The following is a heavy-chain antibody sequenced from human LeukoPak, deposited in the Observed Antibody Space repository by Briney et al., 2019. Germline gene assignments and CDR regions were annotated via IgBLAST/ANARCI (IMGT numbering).Heavy chain of an antibody. CDR3: ARAPRGYSYGYVLDY. CDR1: GFTSSSYA. Sequence: GGSLRLSCAASGFTSSSYAMHWVRQAPGKGLEWVAVISYDGSNKYYADSVKGRFTISRDNSKNTLYLQMNSLRAEDTAVYYCARAPRGYSYGYVLDYWGQGTLVTVSS. J-gene: IGHJ4*02. CDR2: ISYDGSNK. D-gene: IGHD5-18*01. V-gene: IGHV3-30*04.